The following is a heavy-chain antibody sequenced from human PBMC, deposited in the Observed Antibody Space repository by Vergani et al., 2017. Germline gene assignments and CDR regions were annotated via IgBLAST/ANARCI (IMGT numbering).Heavy chain of an antibody. CDR1: GGSISSGGYY. CDR3: ARGQISSGYYDAFDI. Sequence: QVQLQESGPGLVKPSQTLSLTCAVSGGSISSGGYYWSWIRQHPGKGLEWIGYIYYSGSTYYNPSLKSRVTISVDTSKNQFSLKLSSVTAADTAVYYCARGQISSGYYDAFDIWGQGTMVTVSS. CDR2: IYYSGST. J-gene: IGHJ3*02. D-gene: IGHD3-22*01. V-gene: IGHV4-31*11.